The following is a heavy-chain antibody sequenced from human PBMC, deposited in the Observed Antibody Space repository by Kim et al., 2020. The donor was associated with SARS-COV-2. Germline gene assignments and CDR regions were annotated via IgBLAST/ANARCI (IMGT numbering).Heavy chain of an antibody. Sequence: GGSLRLSCAASGFTFSSYSMSWVRQAPGKGLEWVSALSGRGESTFYADSVKGRFTISRDNSKNTLYLQMNSLRVEDTAIYFCAKDYGDYGYFDFWGQGTLVTVSS. J-gene: IGHJ4*02. V-gene: IGHV3-23*01. CDR3: AKDYGDYGYFDF. D-gene: IGHD4-17*01. CDR1: GFTFSSYS. CDR2: LSGRGEST.